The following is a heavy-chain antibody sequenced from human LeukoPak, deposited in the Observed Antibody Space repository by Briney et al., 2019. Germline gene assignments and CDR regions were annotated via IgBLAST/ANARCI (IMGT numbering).Heavy chain of an antibody. J-gene: IGHJ5*02. D-gene: IGHD1-20*01. CDR2: IEPNSGDT. CDR3: ARDYFAFTSKSYNFFDP. Sequence: ASVKVSCKASGYTFTGYYMHWVRQAPGQGLEWMGWIEPNSGDTNYPEKFQGRITMTRDTSISTAYMELSRLTSDDTAVYFCARDYFAFTSKSYNFFDPWGQGTLVTVSS. V-gene: IGHV1-2*02. CDR1: GYTFTGYY.